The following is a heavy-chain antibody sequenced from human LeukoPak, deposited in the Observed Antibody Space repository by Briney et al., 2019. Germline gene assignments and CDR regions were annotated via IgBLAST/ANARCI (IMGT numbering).Heavy chain of an antibody. V-gene: IGHV3-53*01. CDR3: ARARYSGYGMDV. J-gene: IGHJ6*02. Sequence: GGSLRLSCAASGFTVSSNYMSWVRQAPGKGLEWVSVIYSGGSTYYADSVTGRFTISRDNSKNTLYLQMNSLRAEDTAVYYCARARYSGYGMDVWGQGTTVTVSS. CDR2: IYSGGST. D-gene: IGHD5-12*01. CDR1: GFTVSSNY.